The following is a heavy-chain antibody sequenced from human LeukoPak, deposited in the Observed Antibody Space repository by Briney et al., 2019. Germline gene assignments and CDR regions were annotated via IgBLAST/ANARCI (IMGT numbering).Heavy chain of an antibody. CDR1: GFTFSSYA. J-gene: IGHJ5*02. V-gene: IGHV3-23*01. CDR3: TRENWGALA. D-gene: IGHD7-27*01. CDR2: ISGSGDNK. Sequence: WGSLRLSCAASGFTFSSYAMSWIRQAPGKGLEWVSIISGSGDNKYHADYVKGRFTISRDNSKNTLYLQMNSLRAEDTAVYFCTRENWGALAWGQETLVTVSS.